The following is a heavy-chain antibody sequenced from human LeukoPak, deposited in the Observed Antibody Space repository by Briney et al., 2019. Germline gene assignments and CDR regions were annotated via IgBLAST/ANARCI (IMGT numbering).Heavy chain of an antibody. CDR3: ATHPKSCTRGIFITGKACWFDP. J-gene: IGHJ5*02. D-gene: IGHD3-10*01. CDR2: IYYSGTT. CDR1: GFTFSSYG. Sequence: PGGSLRLSCAASGFTFSSYGMSWVRQPPGKGLEWIGSIYYSGTTYYNPSLKSRVTISVDTSRNQFSLKLSSVTAADTAVYYCATHPKSCTRGIFITGKACWFDPWGQGTLVTVSS. V-gene: IGHV4-39*01.